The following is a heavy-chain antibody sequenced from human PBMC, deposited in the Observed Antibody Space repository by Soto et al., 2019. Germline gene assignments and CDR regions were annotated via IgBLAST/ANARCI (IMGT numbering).Heavy chain of an antibody. Sequence: SETLSLTCSVSGGSISSGYWTWIRHPPGKGLEWIGYIYLGGSINYNPSLKSRVIISVDTAKNQFSLSLSSVTAADTAVYYCARGGLRYCSGGSCYSFGAFDIWGQGTMVT. D-gene: IGHD2-15*01. V-gene: IGHV4-59*01. J-gene: IGHJ3*02. CDR1: GGSISSGY. CDR2: IYLGGSI. CDR3: ARGGLRYCSGGSCYSFGAFDI.